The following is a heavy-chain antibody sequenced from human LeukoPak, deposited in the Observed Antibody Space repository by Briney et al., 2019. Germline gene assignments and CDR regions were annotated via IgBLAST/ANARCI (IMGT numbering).Heavy chain of an antibody. CDR3: ARAGYCSSTSCYREDWFDP. CDR2: ISSSSSTI. Sequence: GGSLRLSCAASGFTFSSYSMNWVRQAPGKGLEWVSYISSSSSTIYYADSVKGRFTISRDNAKNSLYLQMNSLRAEDTAVYYCARAGYCSSTSCYREDWFDPWGQGTLVTVSS. V-gene: IGHV3-48*04. D-gene: IGHD2-2*02. CDR1: GFTFSSYS. J-gene: IGHJ5*02.